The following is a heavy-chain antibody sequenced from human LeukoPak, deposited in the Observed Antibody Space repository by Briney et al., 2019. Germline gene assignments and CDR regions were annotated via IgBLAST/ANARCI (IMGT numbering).Heavy chain of an antibody. V-gene: IGHV3-23*01. J-gene: IGHJ3*02. Sequence: PGGSLRLSCAGSGFTYRPYAMSWVRQAPGKGLEWVSTLSGSGAITYYADSVKGRFTISRDNSKNTLELQMNSLRAEDTAVYYCAKEGSSGWYRAFDIWGQGTMVTVSS. CDR2: LSGSGAIT. D-gene: IGHD6-19*01. CDR3: AKEGSSGWYRAFDI. CDR1: GFTYRPYA.